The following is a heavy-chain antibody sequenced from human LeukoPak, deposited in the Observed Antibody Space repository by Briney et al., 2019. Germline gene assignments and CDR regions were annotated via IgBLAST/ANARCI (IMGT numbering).Heavy chain of an antibody. V-gene: IGHV3-33*01. Sequence: GRSLRLSCAASGFTFRSYGMHWVRQAPGKGLDWVAVTWYEGGNKYYADSVKGRFTISRDNSKNTLYLQMNSLRAEDTAVYYRAREGSYYGMDVWGQGTTVTVSS. CDR3: AREGSYYGMDV. J-gene: IGHJ6*02. D-gene: IGHD3-10*01. CDR1: GFTFRSYG. CDR2: TWYEGGNK.